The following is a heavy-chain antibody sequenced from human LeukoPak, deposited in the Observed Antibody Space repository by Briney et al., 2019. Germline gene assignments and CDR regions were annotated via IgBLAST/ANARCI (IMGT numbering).Heavy chain of an antibody. D-gene: IGHD5-12*01. J-gene: IGHJ4*02. CDR2: ISWNSGSI. CDR3: AKDISGWGGYDHYFDY. CDR1: GFTFDDYA. V-gene: IGHV3-9*01. Sequence: GGSLRLSCAASGFTFDDYAMHWVRQAPGKGLEWVSGISWNSGSIGYADSVEGRFTISRDNAKNSLYLQMNSLRAEDTALYYCAKDISGWGGYDHYFDYWGQGTLVTVSS.